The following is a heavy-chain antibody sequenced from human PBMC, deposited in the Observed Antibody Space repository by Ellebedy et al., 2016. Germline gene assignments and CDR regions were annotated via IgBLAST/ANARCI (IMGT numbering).Heavy chain of an antibody. D-gene: IGHD1-26*01. CDR2: ITGRGDSI. CDR1: GFTFNNYA. CDR3: AKVIGIVGDDS. J-gene: IGHJ4*02. Sequence: GESLKISCAASGFTFNNYAMTWVRQAPGKGLEWVSSITGRGDSIYYADSVKGRLTISRDNSKNTLFLQMSSLRAEDTAIYYCAKVIGIVGDDSWGQGTLVTVSS. V-gene: IGHV3-23*01.